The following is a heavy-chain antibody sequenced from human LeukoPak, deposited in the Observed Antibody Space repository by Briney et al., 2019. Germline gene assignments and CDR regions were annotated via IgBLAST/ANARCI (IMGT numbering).Heavy chain of an antibody. CDR1: GYTFTTYD. CDR2: LNPNSDNT. Sequence: ASVKVSCKASGYTFTTYDINWVRQATGQGLEWMGCLNPNSDNTDYAQKFQGRVTMTRDTSRSTAYMELSSLRSEDTAVYYCARDSRSSSSAYYFDYWGQGTLVTVSS. CDR3: ARDSRSSSSAYYFDY. V-gene: IGHV1-8*01. D-gene: IGHD6-6*01. J-gene: IGHJ4*02.